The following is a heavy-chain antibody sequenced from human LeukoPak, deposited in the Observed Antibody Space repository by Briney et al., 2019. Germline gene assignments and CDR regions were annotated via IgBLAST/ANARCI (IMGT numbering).Heavy chain of an antibody. Sequence: SETLSLTCAVSGYSISSGYYWGWIRQPPGKGLEWIGSIYHSGSTYYNPSLKSRVTISVDTSKNQFSLKLSSVTAADTAVYYCAGPGYHFDPWGQGTLVTVSS. D-gene: IGHD3-9*01. CDR3: AGPGYHFDP. CDR1: GYSISSGYY. J-gene: IGHJ5*02. V-gene: IGHV4-38-2*01. CDR2: IYHSGST.